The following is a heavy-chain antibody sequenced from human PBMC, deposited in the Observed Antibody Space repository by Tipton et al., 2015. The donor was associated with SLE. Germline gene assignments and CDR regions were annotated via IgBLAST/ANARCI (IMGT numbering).Heavy chain of an antibody. Sequence: TLSLTCAVYGGSFSGYYWSWIRQPPGKGLEWIGEINHSGSTNYNPSLKSRVTISIDTSKNQFSLRLSSVTAADTAVYYCAREVRYSSSFFDYWGQGTLVTVSS. CDR1: GGSFSGYY. J-gene: IGHJ4*02. V-gene: IGHV4-34*01. D-gene: IGHD6-13*01. CDR3: AREVRYSSSFFDY. CDR2: INHSGST.